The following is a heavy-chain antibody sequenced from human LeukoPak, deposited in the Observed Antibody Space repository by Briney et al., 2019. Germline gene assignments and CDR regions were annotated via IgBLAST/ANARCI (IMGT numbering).Heavy chain of an antibody. J-gene: IGHJ2*01. V-gene: IGHV4-34*01. Sequence: PSETLSLTCAVYGGSFSGYYWSWIRQPPGKGLEWIGEINHSGSTNYNPSLKSRVTISVDTSKNQFSLKLSSVTAAYTAVYYCAREGPTVTTWYFDLWGRGTLVTVSS. CDR2: INHSGST. CDR3: AREGPTVTTWYFDL. CDR1: GGSFSGYY. D-gene: IGHD4-11*01.